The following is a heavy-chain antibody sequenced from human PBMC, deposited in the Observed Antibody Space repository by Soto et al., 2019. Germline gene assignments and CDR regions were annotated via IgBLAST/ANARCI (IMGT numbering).Heavy chain of an antibody. D-gene: IGHD1-20*01. J-gene: IGHJ4*02. CDR1: GYTFTSYW. Sequence: PGESLKISCKGSGYTFTSYWIGWVRQMPGKGLEWMGIIFPRDSDTRYNPSFQGQVTISADKSISTAYLQWSSLKAPDTAMHYCARINWNHEGYYFDYWGQGTLVTVSS. V-gene: IGHV5-51*01. CDR2: IFPRDSDT. CDR3: ARINWNHEGYYFDY.